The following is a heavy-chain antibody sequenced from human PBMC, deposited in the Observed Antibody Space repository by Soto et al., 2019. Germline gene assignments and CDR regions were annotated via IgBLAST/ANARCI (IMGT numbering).Heavy chain of an antibody. J-gene: IGHJ4*02. V-gene: IGHV3-30*18. CDR2: VTYEETEI. Sequence: QVQLVESGGGVVQPGRSLRLSCAAPGFTFSDCGMHWVRQAPGKGLEWGAVVTYEETEIHYADSVRGRFTISRDNSRNMVYLQMDSLRVEDTAVYYCVKEQSSGYWRTADYWGQGTLITVSS. CDR1: GFTFSDCG. CDR3: VKEQSSGYWRTADY. D-gene: IGHD6-25*01.